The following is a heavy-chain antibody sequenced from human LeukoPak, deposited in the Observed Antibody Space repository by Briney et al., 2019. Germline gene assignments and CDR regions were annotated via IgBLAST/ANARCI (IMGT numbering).Heavy chain of an antibody. CDR3: AKGANSDTRYYFDY. J-gene: IGHJ4*02. V-gene: IGHV3-23*01. CDR2: IRGSGDRT. D-gene: IGHD1-26*01. Sequence: AGGSLRLSCVASGFSFPNFAMTWVRQAPGERLEWDSAIRGSGDRTSYADSLKGRFTISRDKSKNTLYLQMNNLRAEDTAVYYCAKGANSDTRYYFDYWGQGSLVTVSS. CDR1: GFSFPNFA.